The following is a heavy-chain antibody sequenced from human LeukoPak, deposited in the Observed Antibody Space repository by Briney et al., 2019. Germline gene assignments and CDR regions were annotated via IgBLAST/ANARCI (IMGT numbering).Heavy chain of an antibody. V-gene: IGHV1-46*01. J-gene: IGHJ4*02. D-gene: IGHD6-13*01. CDR3: ARASGWSSSWYDLDY. CDR2: INPSGGST. CDR1: GYTFTSYY. Sequence: ASVKVSCKASGYTFTSYYMHWVRQAPGQGLEWMGIINPSGGSTSYAQKFQGRVTMTRDMSTSTVYMELSSLRSEDTAVYYCARASGWSSSWYDLDYWGQGTLVTVSS.